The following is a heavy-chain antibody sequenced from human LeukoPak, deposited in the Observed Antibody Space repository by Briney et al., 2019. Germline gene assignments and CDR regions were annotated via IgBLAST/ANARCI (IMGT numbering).Heavy chain of an antibody. CDR2: MNPNSGNT. V-gene: IGHV1-8*01. D-gene: IGHD3-3*01. CDR1: GYTFTSYD. Sequence: ASVKVSCKASGYTFTSYDVNWVRQATGQGLEWMGWMNPNSGNTGLAQKFQGRVTLTRDTSISTAYMELSSLRSEDTAVYYCARRYDFWSGYQDYWGQGTLVTVSS. J-gene: IGHJ4*02. CDR3: ARRYDFWSGYQDY.